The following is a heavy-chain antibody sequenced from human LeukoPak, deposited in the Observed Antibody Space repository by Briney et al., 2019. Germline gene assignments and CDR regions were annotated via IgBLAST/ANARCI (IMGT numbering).Heavy chain of an antibody. CDR3: AKPIVGAISGAFDI. D-gene: IGHD1-26*01. Sequence: SSETLSLTCTVSGYSISSGYFWGWIRQPPGKRLEWIGSIYHSGSTYYNPSLKSRVTTSVDTSKNQFSLRLNSVTAADTAVYYCAKPIVGAISGAFDIWGQGTMVTVSS. CDR1: GYSISSGYF. CDR2: IYHSGST. V-gene: IGHV4-38-2*02. J-gene: IGHJ3*02.